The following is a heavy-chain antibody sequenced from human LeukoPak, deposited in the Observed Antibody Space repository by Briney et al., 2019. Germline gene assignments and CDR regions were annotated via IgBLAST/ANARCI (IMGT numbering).Heavy chain of an antibody. CDR1: GFTFSSYS. V-gene: IGHV3-48*04. CDR3: ARTYYDFWSGPDAFDI. J-gene: IGHJ3*02. Sequence: GGSLRLSCAASGFTFSSYSMNWVRQAPGKGLEWVSYISSSGSTIYYADSVKGRFTISRDNAKNSLYLQMNSLRAEDTAVYYCARTYYDFWSGPDAFDIWGQGTMVTVSS. CDR2: ISSSGSTI. D-gene: IGHD3-3*01.